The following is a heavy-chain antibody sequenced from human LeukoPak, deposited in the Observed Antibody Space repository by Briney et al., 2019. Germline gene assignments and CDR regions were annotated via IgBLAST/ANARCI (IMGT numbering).Heavy chain of an antibody. CDR3: ARDSIPIGYCCSTSCYSGAFDI. Sequence: PGRSLRLSCAASGFTFSSYAMHWVRQAPGKGLEWVAVISYDGNKKYYAGSVKGRFTISRDNSKNTLYLHMNSVRAEDTAVYYCARDSIPIGYCCSTSCYSGAFDIWGQGTMVTDCS. J-gene: IGHJ3*02. D-gene: IGHD2-2*02. CDR1: GFTFSSYA. V-gene: IGHV3-30-3*01. CDR2: ISYDGNKK.